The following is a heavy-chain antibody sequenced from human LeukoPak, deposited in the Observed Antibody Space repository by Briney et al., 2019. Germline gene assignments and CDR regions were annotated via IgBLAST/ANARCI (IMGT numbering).Heavy chain of an antibody. CDR2: ISWNSGSI. J-gene: IGHJ4*02. CDR3: AKGRPNSSGYYFFDY. D-gene: IGHD6-19*01. Sequence: GGSLRLSCAASGFTIDDYAMHWVRQAPGKGLAWVSGISWNSGSIGYADSVKGRFTISRDNAKNSLYLQMNSLRAEDTALYYCAKGRPNSSGYYFFDYWGQGTLVTVSS. V-gene: IGHV3-9*01. CDR1: GFTIDDYA.